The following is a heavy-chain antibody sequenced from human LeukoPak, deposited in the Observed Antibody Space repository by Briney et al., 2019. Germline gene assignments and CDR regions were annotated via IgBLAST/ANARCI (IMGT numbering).Heavy chain of an antibody. Sequence: KPSETLSLTCTVSGSSISYYSWNWIRQPPGKGLEWIGYIYYSGTISYNPSLKNRVTISVDTSRNQFSLKLSSVTAADTAVYYCARDKDSSSWYFDYWGQGTLVTVSS. CDR3: ARDKDSSSWYFDY. D-gene: IGHD6-13*01. CDR2: IYYSGTI. CDR1: GSSISYYS. J-gene: IGHJ4*02. V-gene: IGHV4-59*12.